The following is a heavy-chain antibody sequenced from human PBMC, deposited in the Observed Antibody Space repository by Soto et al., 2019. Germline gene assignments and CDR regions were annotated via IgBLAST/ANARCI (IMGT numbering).Heavy chain of an antibody. CDR2: ISWNSGSI. Sequence: EVQLVESGGGLVQPGRSLRLSCAASGFTFDDYAMHWVQQAPGKGLEWVSGISWNSGSIGYADSVKGRFTISRDNAKNSLYLQMNSLRAEDTALYYCAILTTVTTFQDAFDIWGQGTMVTVSS. CDR1: GFTFDDYA. J-gene: IGHJ3*02. CDR3: AILTTVTTFQDAFDI. V-gene: IGHV3-9*01. D-gene: IGHD4-17*01.